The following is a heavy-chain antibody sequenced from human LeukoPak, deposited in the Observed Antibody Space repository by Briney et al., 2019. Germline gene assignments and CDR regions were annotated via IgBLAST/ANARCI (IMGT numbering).Heavy chain of an antibody. D-gene: IGHD3-22*01. J-gene: IGHJ6*03. Sequence: GGSLRLSCAASGFTFSSYSMNWVRQAPGKALEWVSSITSSGTYIFYADSVKGRFIISRDNAKNSLYLQINSLGPEDTAVYFCARDPYSGNYGSYYYYYMDVWGKGTTVTVSS. CDR2: ITSSGTYI. CDR1: GFTFSSYS. CDR3: ARDPYSGNYGSYYYYYMDV. V-gene: IGHV3-21*01.